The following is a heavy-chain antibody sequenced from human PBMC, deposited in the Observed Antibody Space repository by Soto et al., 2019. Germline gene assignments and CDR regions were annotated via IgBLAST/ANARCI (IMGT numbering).Heavy chain of an antibody. V-gene: IGHV4-4*07. CDR2: VFSSVSA. J-gene: IGHJ4*02. D-gene: IGHD2-21*02. CDR1: GVSVRSYT. Sequence: QLQLQESGPGQVRPSETLSLTCIVSGVSVRSYTWSWVRQPANKGLEWIGRVFSSVSATYNPSLRSRVSISMDTPENRMSLKLDSVTAADAGVYFCARDGMTTGDTWGPGTLVTVSS. CDR3: ARDGMTTGDT.